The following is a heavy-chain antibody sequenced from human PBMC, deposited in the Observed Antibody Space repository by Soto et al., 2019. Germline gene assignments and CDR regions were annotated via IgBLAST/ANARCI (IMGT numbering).Heavy chain of an antibody. D-gene: IGHD2-15*01. J-gene: IGHJ6*02. CDR3: ARDVGGAGGMDV. V-gene: IGHV1-2*02. CDR2: INPNSGGT. Sequence: VKVSCKASGYTFTGYYMHWVRQAPGQGLEWMGWINPNSGGTNYAQKFQGRVTMTRDTSISTAYMELSRLRSDDTAVYYCARDVGGAGGMDVWGQGTTVTVSS. CDR1: GYTFTGYY.